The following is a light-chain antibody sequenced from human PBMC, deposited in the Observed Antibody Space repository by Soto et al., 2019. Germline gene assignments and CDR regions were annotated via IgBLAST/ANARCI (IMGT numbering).Light chain of an antibody. V-gene: IGKV1-5*01. CDR2: DVS. CDR1: QSINAW. J-gene: IGKJ1*01. CDR3: QQYHRYST. Sequence: DIHMTQAPSTLSASVGDRVTITCRASQSINAWLAWYQQKPGKAPKLLIYDVSTLASGVPSRFSGSASGTEFTLTISNLESDDFASYYCQQYHRYSTFGQGTKV.